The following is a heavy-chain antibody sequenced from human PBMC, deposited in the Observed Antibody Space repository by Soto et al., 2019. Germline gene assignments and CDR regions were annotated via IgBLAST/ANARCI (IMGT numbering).Heavy chain of an antibody. CDR1: GFTFDDYA. J-gene: IGHJ3*02. CDR3: AKDIWDIVVVVAATGLGAFDI. Sequence: SLRLSCAASGFTFDDYAMHWVRQAPGKGLEWVSGISWNSGSIGYADSVKGRFTISRDNAKNSLYLQMNSLRAEDTALYYCAKDIWDIVVVVAATGLGAFDIWGQETMVTVSS. D-gene: IGHD2-15*01. CDR2: ISWNSGSI. V-gene: IGHV3-9*01.